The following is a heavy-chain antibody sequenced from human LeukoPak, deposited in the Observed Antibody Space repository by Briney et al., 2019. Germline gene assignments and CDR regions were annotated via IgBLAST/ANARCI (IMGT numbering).Heavy chain of an antibody. CDR3: ARDPAAAGDYYYYSMDV. J-gene: IGHJ6*02. D-gene: IGHD6-13*01. Sequence: PGGSLRLSCAASGFTFSSYWMHWVRQAPGKGLVWVSRINSDGSSTSYADSVKGRFTISRDNAKNTLYLRMNSLRAEDTAVYYCARDPAAAGDYYYYSMDVWGQGTTVTVSS. CDR2: INSDGSST. V-gene: IGHV3-74*01. CDR1: GFTFSSYW.